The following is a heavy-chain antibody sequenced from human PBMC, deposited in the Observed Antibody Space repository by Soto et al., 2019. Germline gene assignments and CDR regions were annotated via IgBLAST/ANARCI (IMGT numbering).Heavy chain of an antibody. Sequence: GGSLRLSCAASGFTFTRYSMNWVRQAPGKGLEWVSSISSTTNYIYYADSMKGRFTISRDNAKSTLSLQMNSLRAEDTAIYYCACSRRPARLGPKGAIDYWGQGTLVTVSS. CDR1: GFTFTRYS. CDR2: ISSTTNYI. CDR3: ACSRRPARLGPKGAIDY. D-gene: IGHD2-15*01. J-gene: IGHJ4*02. V-gene: IGHV3-21*01.